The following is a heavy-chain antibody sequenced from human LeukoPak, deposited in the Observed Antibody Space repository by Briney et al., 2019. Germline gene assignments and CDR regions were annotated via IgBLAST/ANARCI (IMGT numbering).Heavy chain of an antibody. Sequence: PSETLSLTCTVSGYSISSGYYWGWIRQPPGKGLEWIGSIYHSGSTYYNPSLKSRVTISVDTSKNQFSLKLSSVTAADTAVYYCARVVSAYYYDRSGQGLYFDYWGQGTLVTVSS. D-gene: IGHD3-22*01. CDR1: GYSISSGYY. J-gene: IGHJ4*02. CDR3: ARVVSAYYYDRSGQGLYFDY. CDR2: IYHSGST. V-gene: IGHV4-38-2*02.